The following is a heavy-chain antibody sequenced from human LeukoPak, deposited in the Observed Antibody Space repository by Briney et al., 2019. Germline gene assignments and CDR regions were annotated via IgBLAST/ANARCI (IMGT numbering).Heavy chain of an antibody. CDR3: ARAKYDSSGYYYSGFDI. Sequence: GGSLRLSCAASGFTFSDYYMGWIRQAPGKGLEWVSYITTRGSPIYYADSVEGRFTMSRDNAKKSLYLQMNSLRAEDTAVYSCARAKYDSSGYYYSGFDIWGQGTMVTVSS. CDR1: GFTFSDYY. J-gene: IGHJ3*02. V-gene: IGHV3-11*04. D-gene: IGHD3-22*01. CDR2: ITTRGSPI.